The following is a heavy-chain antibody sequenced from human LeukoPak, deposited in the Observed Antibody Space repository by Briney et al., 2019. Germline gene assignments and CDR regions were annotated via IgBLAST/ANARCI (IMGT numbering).Heavy chain of an antibody. CDR3: ARGLPRGGYCSSTSCYTDFDY. J-gene: IGHJ4*02. CDR1: GGSFSGYY. D-gene: IGHD2-2*02. CDR2: INHSGST. V-gene: IGHV4-34*01. Sequence: PSETLSLTCAVYGGSFSGYYWSSIRQPPGKGLEWNGEINHSGSTNYNPSLKSRVTISVDTSKNQFSLKLSSVTAADTAVYYCARGLPRGGYCSSTSCYTDFDYWGQGTLVTVSS.